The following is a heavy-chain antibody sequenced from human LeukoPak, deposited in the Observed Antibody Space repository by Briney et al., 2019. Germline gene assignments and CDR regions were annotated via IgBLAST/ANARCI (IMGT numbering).Heavy chain of an antibody. CDR3: AKRYGSGYYYDY. V-gene: IGHV3-30*02. CDR2: IRYDGSNK. Sequence: GGSLRLSCAASGFTFNSYGMHWVRQAPGKGLEWVAFIRYDGSNKYYADSVKGRFTISRDNSKNTLYLQMNSLRAEDTAVYYCAKRYGSGYYYDYWGQGTLVTVSS. J-gene: IGHJ4*02. D-gene: IGHD3-22*01. CDR1: GFTFNSYG.